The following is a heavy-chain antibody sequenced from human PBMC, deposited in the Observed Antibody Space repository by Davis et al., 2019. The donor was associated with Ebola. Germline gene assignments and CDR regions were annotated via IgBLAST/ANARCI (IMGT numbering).Heavy chain of an antibody. Sequence: MPSETLSLTCPVSGGSVRNYYWGWIRQPPGKGLEWVGSFSYGDNTHYYNPSLRSRVTISVDTSRNQFSLKLSSATAADTAVYYCARHGASYGPFDYWGQGTLVTVSS. D-gene: IGHD4-17*01. J-gene: IGHJ4*02. CDR3: ARHGASYGPFDY. CDR2: FSYGDNT. V-gene: IGHV4-39*01. CDR1: GGSVRNYY.